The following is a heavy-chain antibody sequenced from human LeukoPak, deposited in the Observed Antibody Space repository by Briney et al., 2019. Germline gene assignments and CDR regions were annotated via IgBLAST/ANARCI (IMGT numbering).Heavy chain of an antibody. CDR2: IIPIFGTA. Sequence: ASVKVSCKASGGTFSSYAISWVRQAPGQGLEWMGGIIPIFGTANYAQKFQGRVTITADDSTSTAYMELSSLRSEDTAVYYCARGVTMVRGVIIPYYYYYYMDVWGKGTTVTISS. D-gene: IGHD3-10*01. CDR1: GGTFSSYA. CDR3: ARGVTMVRGVIIPYYYYYYMDV. J-gene: IGHJ6*03. V-gene: IGHV1-69*01.